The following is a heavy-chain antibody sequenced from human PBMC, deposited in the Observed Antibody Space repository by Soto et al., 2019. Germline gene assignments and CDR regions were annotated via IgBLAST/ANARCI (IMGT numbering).Heavy chain of an antibody. CDR2: ISYSGTT. Sequence: QLQLQESGPGLVKPSETLSLTCAVSGDSISSSSYYWGWVRQPPGKGLEGLEWIGSISYSGTTYYNPSLKSRVTISVDTSTNHFSLILTSVTAADTAVYYCVSSSAYPYNYFDQWGQGTLVTVSS. CDR1: GDSISSSSYY. J-gene: IGHJ4*02. CDR3: VSSSAYPYNYFDQ. D-gene: IGHD3-16*01. V-gene: IGHV4-39*02.